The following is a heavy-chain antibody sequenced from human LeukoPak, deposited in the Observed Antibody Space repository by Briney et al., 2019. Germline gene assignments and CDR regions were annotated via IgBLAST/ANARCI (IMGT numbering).Heavy chain of an antibody. J-gene: IGHJ4*02. Sequence: PSETLSLTCAVYGGSFSGYYWSWLRQPPGKGLEWIGEINHSGSTNYNPSLKSRVTISVDTSKNQFSLKLSSVTAADTAVYYCARGKRYSSGWPFDYWGQGTLVTVSS. CDR3: ARGKRYSSGWPFDY. D-gene: IGHD6-19*01. CDR2: INHSGST. V-gene: IGHV4-34*01. CDR1: GGSFSGYY.